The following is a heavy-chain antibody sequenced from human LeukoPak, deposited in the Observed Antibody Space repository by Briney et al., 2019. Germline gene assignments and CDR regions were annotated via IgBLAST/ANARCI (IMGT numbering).Heavy chain of an antibody. CDR2: ISSSGSTI. Sequence: GGSLRLSCAASGFTFSDYYMSWIRQAPGKGLEWVSYISSSGSTIYYADSVKGRFTISRDNAKNSLYLQMNSLRAEDTAVYYCARDPVVGANAFDIWGQGTMVTVSS. CDR1: GFTFSDYY. V-gene: IGHV3-11*04. J-gene: IGHJ3*02. CDR3: ARDPVVGANAFDI. D-gene: IGHD1-26*01.